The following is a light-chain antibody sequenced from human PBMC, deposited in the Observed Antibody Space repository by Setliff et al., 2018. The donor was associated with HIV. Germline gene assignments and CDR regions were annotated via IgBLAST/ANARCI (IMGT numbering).Light chain of an antibody. J-gene: IGLJ1*01. V-gene: IGLV2-14*01. Sequence: ALTQPASVSGSPGQSITISCTGTSNDIGTYSYASWYQQHPGKAPKLMIFQVSNRPSGISNRFSGSKSGNTASLTISGLQPEDEADYYCSSYSSSSTLYVFGTGTKGTVL. CDR2: QVS. CDR3: SSYSSSSTLYV. CDR1: SNDIGTYSY.